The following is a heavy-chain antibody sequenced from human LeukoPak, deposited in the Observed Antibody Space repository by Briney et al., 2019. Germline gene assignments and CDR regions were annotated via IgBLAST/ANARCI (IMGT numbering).Heavy chain of an antibody. CDR1: GFTFTNYW. D-gene: IGHD1-26*01. CDR2: IHKAGSES. J-gene: IGHJ4*02. Sequence: PGGSLTLSCAASGFTFTNYWMTWVRQVPGKGLEWVANIHKAGSESYYVDSVKGRFAIFRDNAKNSLYLQLSSLGVEDTAVYYCARVGAWELQRVFEYWGQGTLVTVSS. CDR3: ARVGAWELQRVFEY. V-gene: IGHV3-7*01.